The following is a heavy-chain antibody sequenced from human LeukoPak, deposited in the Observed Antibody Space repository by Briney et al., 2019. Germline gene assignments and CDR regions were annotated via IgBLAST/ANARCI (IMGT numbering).Heavy chain of an antibody. J-gene: IGHJ4*02. Sequence: QTGGSLRLSCTASGFTFSTYSMHWVRQAPGKGLEYVSSISSNGGSTYYANSVKGRFTISRDNSKNTLYLQMGGLRAEDMAVYYCAREGWLQSSDYWGQGTLVTVSS. V-gene: IGHV3-64*01. D-gene: IGHD5-24*01. CDR2: ISSNGGST. CDR1: GFTFSTYS. CDR3: AREGWLQSSDY.